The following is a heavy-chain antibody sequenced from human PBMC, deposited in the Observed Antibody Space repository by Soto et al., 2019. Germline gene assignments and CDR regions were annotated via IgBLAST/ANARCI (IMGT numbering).Heavy chain of an antibody. V-gene: IGHV3-23*01. CDR2: ISCGGGST. D-gene: IGHD3-22*01. Sequence: PGGSLRLSCAASGFTFSSYAMSWVRQAPGKGLEWVSIISCGGGSTYYADSVKGRFTISRDNSKNTLYLQMNSLRPEDTAVYYCASPPLDYYDSSGYYRSNDAFDIWGQGTMVTVSS. J-gene: IGHJ3*02. CDR3: ASPPLDYYDSSGYYRSNDAFDI. CDR1: GFTFSSYA.